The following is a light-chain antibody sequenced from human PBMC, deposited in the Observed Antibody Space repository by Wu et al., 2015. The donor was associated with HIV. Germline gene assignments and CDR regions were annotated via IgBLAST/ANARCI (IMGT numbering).Light chain of an antibody. CDR2: GAS. CDR1: QSVSSSY. Sequence: EIVLTQSPGTLSLSSGERATLSRRASQSVSSSYLAWYQQKPGQAPRLLIYGASSRATGIPDRFSGSGSGTDFTLTISRLEPEDFAVYYCQQYGSSPPEYTFGQGTKLEIK. V-gene: IGKV3-20*01. CDR3: QQYGSSPPEYT. J-gene: IGKJ2*01.